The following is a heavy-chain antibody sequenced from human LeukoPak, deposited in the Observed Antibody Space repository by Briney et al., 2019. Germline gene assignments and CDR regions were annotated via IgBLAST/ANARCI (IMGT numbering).Heavy chain of an antibody. CDR2: IYHSGST. V-gene: IGHV4-4*02. Sequence: PSETLSLTCAVSGGSISSSNWWSWVRQPPGKGLEWIGEIYHSGSTNYNPSLKSRVTISVDKSKNQFSLKLSSVTAADTAVYYCATRSPRPYSSGWWYFQHWGQGTLVTVSS. CDR1: GGSISSSNW. J-gene: IGHJ1*01. D-gene: IGHD6-19*01. CDR3: ATRSPRPYSSGWWYFQH.